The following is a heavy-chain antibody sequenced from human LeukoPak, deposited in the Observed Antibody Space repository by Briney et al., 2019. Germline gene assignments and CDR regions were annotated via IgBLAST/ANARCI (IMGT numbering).Heavy chain of an antibody. CDR3: ARDFDTSGYYTGH. CDR1: GYTFTGDY. CDR2: INPNSGGT. J-gene: IGHJ4*02. Sequence: ASVKVSCKASGYTFTGDYMHWVRQAPGKGLEWMGWINPNSGGTNYAQKFQGRVTMTRDTSISTAYMEMRRLRSDDTAVYYCARDFDTSGYYTGHWGQGTLVTVSS. D-gene: IGHD3-22*01. V-gene: IGHV1-2*02.